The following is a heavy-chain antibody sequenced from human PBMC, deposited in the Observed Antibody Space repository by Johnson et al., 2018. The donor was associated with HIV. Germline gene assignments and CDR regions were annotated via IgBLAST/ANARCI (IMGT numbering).Heavy chain of an antibody. Sequence: VQLVESGGGLVQPGGSLRLSCAASGFTFSSYDMHWVRQATGKGLEWVSAIGTAGDTYYADSVKGRFTISRDNSKNTLYLQMNSLRAEDTAVYYCAKGLAAFFAFDIWGQGTMVTVSS. CDR2: IGTAGDT. J-gene: IGHJ3*02. V-gene: IGHV3-13*01. CDR3: AKGLAAFFAFDI. D-gene: IGHD3-3*01. CDR1: GFTFSSYD.